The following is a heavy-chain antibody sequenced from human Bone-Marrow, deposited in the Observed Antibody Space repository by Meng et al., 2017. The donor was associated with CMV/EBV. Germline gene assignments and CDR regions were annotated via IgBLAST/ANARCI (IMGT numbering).Heavy chain of an antibody. D-gene: IGHD5-24*01. CDR3: ARSRWAPRGCAFDI. CDR2: ITPILGIA. J-gene: IGHJ3*02. CDR1: GGTFSSYT. V-gene: IGHV1-69*02. Sequence: SVKVSCKASGGTFSSYTISWVRQAPGQGLEWMGRITPILGIANYAQKFQGRVTITADKSTSTAYMELSSLRSEDTAVYYCARSRWAPRGCAFDIWGQGTMVTVSS.